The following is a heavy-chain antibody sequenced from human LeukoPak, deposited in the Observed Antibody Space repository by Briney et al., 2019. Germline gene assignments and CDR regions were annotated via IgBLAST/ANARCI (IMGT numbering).Heavy chain of an antibody. D-gene: IGHD6-19*01. J-gene: IGHJ4*02. V-gene: IGHV3-23*01. CDR3: AKGSGWYV. Sequence: AXGXGLELVSVITTGGGTTDYADSVNGRFTISRDNSKNTLYLQMNSLRAEDTAVYYCAKGSGWYVWGQGTLVTVSS. CDR2: ITTGGGTT.